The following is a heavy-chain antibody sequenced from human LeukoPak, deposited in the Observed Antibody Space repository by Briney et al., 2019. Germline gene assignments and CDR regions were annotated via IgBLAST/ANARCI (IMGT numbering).Heavy chain of an antibody. CDR2: ISVYNGAT. J-gene: IGHJ3*02. CDR1: GYTFNTYG. Sequence: ASVKVSCKASGYTFNTYGISWVRQAPGQGLEWMGWISVYNGATNYAQKFQDRVTVTRDTSTSTAYMELSSLRSEDTAVYYCAKDEKGYYHDTSGYPDAFDIWGQGTMVTVSS. V-gene: IGHV1-18*01. D-gene: IGHD3-22*01. CDR3: AKDEKGYYHDTSGYPDAFDI.